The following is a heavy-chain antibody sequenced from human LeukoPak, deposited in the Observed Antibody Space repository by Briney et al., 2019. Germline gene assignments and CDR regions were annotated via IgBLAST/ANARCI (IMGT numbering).Heavy chain of an antibody. Sequence: ASVKVSCKASGYTFTSYGISWVRQAPGQGLEWMGWISAYNGNTNYAQKFQGRVTVTRDTSISTAYMELSRLRSDDTAVYYCARGRNTMVRGVIDWFDPWGQGTLVTVSS. J-gene: IGHJ5*02. CDR1: GYTFTSYG. CDR3: ARGRNTMVRGVIDWFDP. D-gene: IGHD3-10*01. V-gene: IGHV1-18*01. CDR2: ISAYNGNT.